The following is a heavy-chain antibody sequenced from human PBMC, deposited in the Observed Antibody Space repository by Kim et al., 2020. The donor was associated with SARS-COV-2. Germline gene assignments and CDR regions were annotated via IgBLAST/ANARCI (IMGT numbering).Heavy chain of an antibody. V-gene: IGHV5-51*01. CDR1: GYSFTSYW. CDR2: IYPGDSDT. D-gene: IGHD5-12*01. Sequence: GESLKISCKGSGYSFTSYWIGWVRQMPGKGLEWMGIIYPGDSDTRYSPSFQGQVTISADKSISTAYLQWSSLKASDTAMYYCARHWLADSGYDYGAFDIWGQGTMVTVSS. J-gene: IGHJ3*02. CDR3: ARHWLADSGYDYGAFDI.